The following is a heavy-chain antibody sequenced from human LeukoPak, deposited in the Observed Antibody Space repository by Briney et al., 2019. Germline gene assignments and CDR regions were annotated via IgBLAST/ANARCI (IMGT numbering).Heavy chain of an antibody. D-gene: IGHD1-26*01. V-gene: IGHV4-59*01. CDR1: GGSISSYY. CDR2: IYYSGST. J-gene: IGHJ4*02. Sequence: SETLSLTCTVSGGSISSYYWSWIRQPPGKGLEWIGYIYYSGSTNYNPSLKSRVTISVDTSKNQFSLKLSSVTAADTAVYYCARGRYSWNYGVVFDYWGQGTLVTVSS. CDR3: ARGRYSWNYGVVFDY.